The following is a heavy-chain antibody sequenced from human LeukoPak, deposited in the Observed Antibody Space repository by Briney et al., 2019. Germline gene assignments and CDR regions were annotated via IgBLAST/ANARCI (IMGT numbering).Heavy chain of an antibody. CDR3: ARVFHDSSGYYPYYFDY. V-gene: IGHV1-46*01. J-gene: IGHJ4*02. Sequence: ASVKVSCKASGYTFTSYYMHWVRQAPGQGLEWMGIINPSGGSTSYAQKFQGRVTMTTDTSTSTAYMELRSLRSDDTAVYYCARVFHDSSGYYPYYFDYWGQGTLVPVSS. D-gene: IGHD3-22*01. CDR2: INPSGGST. CDR1: GYTFTSYY.